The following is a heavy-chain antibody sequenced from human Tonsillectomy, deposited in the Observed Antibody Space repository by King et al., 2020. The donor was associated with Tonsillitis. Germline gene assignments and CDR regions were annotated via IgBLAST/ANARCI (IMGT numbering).Heavy chain of an antibody. Sequence: QLQESGPGLVKPSETLSLTCTLSGGAVRSTYYWGWIRQPPGKGLEWIGSIYDSARTYYNPSLRSRGTISVDTSNRHFSLKLSSVTAADTAIYYRARHFKVSVWGAFHSHFDSWGRGTLVTVSS. CDR1: GGAVRSTYY. CDR3: ARHFKVSVWGAFHSHFDS. J-gene: IGHJ4*02. CDR2: IYDSART. D-gene: IGHD3-16*01. V-gene: IGHV4-39*07.